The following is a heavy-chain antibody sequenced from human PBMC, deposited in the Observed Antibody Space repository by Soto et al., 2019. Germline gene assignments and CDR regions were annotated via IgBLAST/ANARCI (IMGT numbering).Heavy chain of an antibody. CDR1: GGTFSSYA. CDR3: AREPPEYCSSTSCYSPLDV. D-gene: IGHD2-2*01. J-gene: IGHJ6*02. Sequence: VASVKVSCKASGGTFSSYAISWVRQAPGQGLEWMGGIIPIFGTANYAQKFQGRVTITADESTSTAYMELSSLRSEDTAVYYCAREPPEYCSSTSCYSPLDVWGQGTTVTVSS. V-gene: IGHV1-69*13. CDR2: IIPIFGTA.